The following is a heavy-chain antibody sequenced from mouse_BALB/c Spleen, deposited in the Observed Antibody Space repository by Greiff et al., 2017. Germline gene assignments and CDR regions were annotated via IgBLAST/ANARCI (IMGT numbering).Heavy chain of an antibody. CDR1: GYTFTDYA. D-gene: IGHD1-1*01. CDR2: ISTYYGDA. J-gene: IGHJ4*01. CDR3: AITTVVDYYAMDY. V-gene: IGHV1S137*01. Sequence: QVQLQQSGAELVRPGVSVKISCKGSGYTFTDYAMHWVKQSHAKSLEWIGVISTYYGDASYNQKFKGKATMTVDKSSSTAYMELARLTSEDSAIYYCAITTVVDYYAMDYWGQGTSVTVSS.